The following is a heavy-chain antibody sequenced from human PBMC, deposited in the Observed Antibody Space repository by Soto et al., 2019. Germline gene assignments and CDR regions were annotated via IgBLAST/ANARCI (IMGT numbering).Heavy chain of an antibody. CDR2: ISGSGGST. D-gene: IGHD2-8*01. J-gene: IGHJ4*02. CDR1: GFTFSSYA. Sequence: ASLRLSCAPSGFTFSSYAMSWVRQAPGKGLEWVSAISGSGGSTYYADSVKGRFTISRDNSKNTLYLQMKSLRAEDAAVYYCAQSQWLGLTFECWRQGAL. CDR3: AQSQWLGLTFEC. V-gene: IGHV3-23*01.